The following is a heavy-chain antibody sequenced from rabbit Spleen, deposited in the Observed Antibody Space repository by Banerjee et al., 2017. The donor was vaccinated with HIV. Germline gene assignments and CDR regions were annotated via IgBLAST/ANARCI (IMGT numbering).Heavy chain of an antibody. CDR1: GVSFSGNSY. CDR2: ISAGSSGDT. V-gene: IGHV1S40*01. D-gene: IGHD8-1*01. J-gene: IGHJ6*01. Sequence: QSLEESGGDLVKPGASLTLTCIASGVSFSGNSYMCWVRQAPGKGLEWIACISAGSSGDTRYATWARGRFTISKTSSTTVTLQMTSLTAADTATYFCARDAATSFSSYGMDLWGPGTLVTVS. CDR3: ARDAATSFSSYGMDL.